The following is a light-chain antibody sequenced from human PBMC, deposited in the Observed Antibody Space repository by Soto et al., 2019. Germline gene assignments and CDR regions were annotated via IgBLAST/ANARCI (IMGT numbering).Light chain of an antibody. V-gene: IGLV2-14*01. CDR1: SSDVGGYND. J-gene: IGLJ1*01. CDR2: DVS. CDR3: SSYTSSSTYV. Sequence: QSALTQPASVSGSSGQSITISCTGTSSDVGGYNDVSWYQQHPGKAPKLMICDVSNRPSGVSNRFSGSKSGNTASLTISGLQAEDEADYYCSSYTSSSTYVFGTGTKVTVL.